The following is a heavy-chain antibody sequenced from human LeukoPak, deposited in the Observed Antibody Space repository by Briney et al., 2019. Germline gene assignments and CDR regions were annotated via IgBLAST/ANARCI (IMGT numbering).Heavy chain of an antibody. Sequence: PGRSLRLSCAASGFTFDDYAMHWVRQAPGKGLEWVSGISWNSGRIGYADSVKGRFTISRDNAKNSLYLQMNSLRAEDTALYYCAKDSDYSSSRGAFDIWGQGTMVTVSS. CDR2: ISWNSGRI. J-gene: IGHJ3*02. CDR3: AKDSDYSSSRGAFDI. V-gene: IGHV3-9*01. D-gene: IGHD6-13*01. CDR1: GFTFDDYA.